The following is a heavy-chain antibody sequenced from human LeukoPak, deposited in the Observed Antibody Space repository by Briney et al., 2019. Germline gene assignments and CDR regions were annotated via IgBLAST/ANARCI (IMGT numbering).Heavy chain of an antibody. CDR2: SYSGGST. CDR1: GFTVSSNY. J-gene: IGHJ3*02. Sequence: GGSLRLSCAASGFTVSSNYMSWVRQAPGKGLEWVSVSYSGGSTYYADSVKGRFTISRDNSKNTVYLQMNSVRDEDTAVYYCARTAAASIRSFDMWGQGTMVTVSS. V-gene: IGHV3-53*01. D-gene: IGHD6-13*01. CDR3: ARTAAASIRSFDM.